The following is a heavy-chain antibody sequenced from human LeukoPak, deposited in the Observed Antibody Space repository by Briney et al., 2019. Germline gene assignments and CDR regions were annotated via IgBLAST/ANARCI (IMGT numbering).Heavy chain of an antibody. CDR3: ARLLNPGSARHRTKDETFDY. V-gene: IGHV5-51*01. CDR1: GYSFTNYW. D-gene: IGHD1/OR15-1a*01. Sequence: GESLKISCKASGYSFTNYWIGWVRQMPGKGLEWMGIIYPGDSDTRYSPSFQGQVTISADKSISTAYLQWSSLKASDTAMYYCARLLNPGSARHRTKDETFDYWGQGTLVTVSS. J-gene: IGHJ4*02. CDR2: IYPGDSDT.